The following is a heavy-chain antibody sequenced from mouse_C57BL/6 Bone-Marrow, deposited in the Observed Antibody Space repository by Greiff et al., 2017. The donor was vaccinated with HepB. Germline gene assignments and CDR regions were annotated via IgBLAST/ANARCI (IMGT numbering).Heavy chain of an antibody. D-gene: IGHD2-2*01. V-gene: IGHV1-53*01. Sequence: VQLQQSGTELVKPGASVKLSCKASGYTFTSYWMHWVKQRPGQGLEWIGNINPSNGGTNYNEKFKSKATLTVDKSSSTAYMQLSSLTSEDSAVYYCARGLGLRRGFAYWGQGTLVTVSA. J-gene: IGHJ3*01. CDR2: INPSNGGT. CDR3: ARGLGLRRGFAY. CDR1: GYTFTSYW.